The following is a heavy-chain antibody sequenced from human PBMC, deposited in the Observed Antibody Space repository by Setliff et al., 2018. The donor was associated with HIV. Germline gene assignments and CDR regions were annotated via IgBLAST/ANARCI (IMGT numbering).Heavy chain of an antibody. CDR3: ARVVNAFVVRGFVYYMDV. CDR2: VYPGDSDT. V-gene: IGHV5-51*01. Sequence: PGESLKISCRGSGYTFTNYWNGWVRQMPGKGLDWMGIVYPGDSDTRYSPSFQGQVTISADRSISTAYLQWNSLKASDTAMYYCARVVNAFVVRGFVYYMDVWGKGTTVTVSS. J-gene: IGHJ6*03. CDR1: GYTFTNYW. D-gene: IGHD3-10*01.